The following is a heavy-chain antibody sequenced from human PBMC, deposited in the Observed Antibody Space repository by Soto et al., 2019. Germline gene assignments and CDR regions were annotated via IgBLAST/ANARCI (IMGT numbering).Heavy chain of an antibody. CDR1: GGSVSSGSYY. V-gene: IGHV4-61*01. J-gene: IGHJ4*02. CDR2: IFHSGST. D-gene: IGHD6-25*01. Sequence: QVQLQESGPGLVKASETLSLTCTVFGGSVSSGSYYWSWSRQPPGKGLEWIGNIFHSGSTNYNASLERRVSISVHTPTNQFSLKLKSVTAPDTAIYYCPRLHIPGHVDSWGQGHPLTVSS. CDR3: PRLHIPGHVDS.